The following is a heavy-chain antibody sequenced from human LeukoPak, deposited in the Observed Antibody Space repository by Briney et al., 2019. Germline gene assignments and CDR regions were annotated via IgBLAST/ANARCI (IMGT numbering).Heavy chain of an antibody. CDR3: ARVRKGAPTDY. V-gene: IGHV4-39*07. Sequence: PSETLSLTCTVSGGSISSYYWSWIRQPPGKGLEWIGSIYYSGSTYYNPSLKSRVTISVDTSKNQFSLKLSSVTAADTAVYYCARVRKGAPTDYWGQGTLVTVSS. D-gene: IGHD3-16*01. CDR1: GGSISSYY. J-gene: IGHJ4*02. CDR2: IYYSGST.